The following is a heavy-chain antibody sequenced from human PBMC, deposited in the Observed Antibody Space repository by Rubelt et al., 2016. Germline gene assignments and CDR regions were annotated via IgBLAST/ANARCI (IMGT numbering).Heavy chain of an antibody. CDR2: ISRSSSTL. J-gene: IGHJ6*02. CDR3: ARDWGDDSTGYYGMDV. Sequence: EVQLLESGGDLVQPGGSLRLSCVASRFTFSSYAMSWVRQAPVKGLERVSYISRSSSTLYYADSVKGRFTIPRDNAKNSLYLKMNSLSDEDMAGYCCARDWGDDSTGYYGMDVWGQGTMVTVSS. V-gene: IGHV3-48*02. CDR1: RFTFSSYA. D-gene: IGHD3-22*01.